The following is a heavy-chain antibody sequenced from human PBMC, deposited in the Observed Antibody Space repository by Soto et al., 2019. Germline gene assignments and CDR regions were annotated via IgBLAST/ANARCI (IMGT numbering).Heavy chain of an antibody. CDR1: GVSTSNHY. Sequence: QVQLQESGPGLVKPSETLSLTCSVSGVSTSNHYWTWIRKPPGQGPEWIGCIYYRGTTNYNASFNSRLTISVYTSKNQFSLQLTSVTTAATAVYYCARGVGSPYHDHEFDYWGQGILVTVSS. CDR3: ARGVGSPYHDHEFDY. D-gene: IGHD2-2*01. V-gene: IGHV4-59*11. J-gene: IGHJ4*02. CDR2: IYYRGTT.